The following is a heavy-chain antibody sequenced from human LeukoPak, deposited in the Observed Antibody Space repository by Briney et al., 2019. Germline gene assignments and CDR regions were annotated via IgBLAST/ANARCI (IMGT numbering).Heavy chain of an antibody. V-gene: IGHV1-2*02. CDR2: INPNIGGT. CDR1: GYSFNSQG. J-gene: IGHJ3*02. Sequence: ASVKVSCKASGYSFNSQGMNWVRQAPGQGLEWMGWINPNIGGTNYAQKFQGRVTMTRDTSISTVYMELSRLRSDDTAVYYCASIMITFGGVKGAFDIWGQGTMVTVSS. D-gene: IGHD3-16*01. CDR3: ASIMITFGGVKGAFDI.